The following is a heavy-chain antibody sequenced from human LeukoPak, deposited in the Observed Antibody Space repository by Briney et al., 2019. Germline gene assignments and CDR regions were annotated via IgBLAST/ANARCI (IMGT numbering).Heavy chain of an antibody. Sequence: SETLSLTCAVYGGSFSGYYWSWIRQPPGKGLEWIGEINHSGSTNYNPSLKSRVTISVDTSKNQFSLKLSSVTAADTAVYYCARQVPPNYSGSYSTWFDPWGQGTLVTVSS. J-gene: IGHJ5*02. CDR2: INHSGST. V-gene: IGHV4-34*01. CDR3: ARQVPPNYSGSYSTWFDP. D-gene: IGHD1-26*01. CDR1: GGSFSGYY.